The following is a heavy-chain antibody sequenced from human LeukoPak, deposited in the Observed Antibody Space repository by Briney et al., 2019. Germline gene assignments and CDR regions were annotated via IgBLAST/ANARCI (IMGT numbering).Heavy chain of an antibody. CDR2: IYYSGST. CDR1: GGSISSSSYY. D-gene: IGHD2-15*01. Sequence: SETLSLTCTVSGGSISSSSYYWGWIRQPPGKGLEWIGSIYYSGSTYYNPSLKSRVTISVDTSKNQFSLKLSSVTAADTAVYYCARSVCSGGSCYSSYWGQGTLVTVSS. J-gene: IGHJ4*02. V-gene: IGHV4-39*07. CDR3: ARSVCSGGSCYSSY.